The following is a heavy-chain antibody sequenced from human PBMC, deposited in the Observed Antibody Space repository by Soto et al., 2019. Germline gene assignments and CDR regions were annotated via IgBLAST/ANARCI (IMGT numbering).Heavy chain of an antibody. J-gene: IGHJ4*02. CDR1: GFTFSSYA. V-gene: IGHV3-23*01. Sequence: GGSLRLSCAASGFTFSSYAMSWVRQAPGKGLEWVSAISGSGGSTYYADSVKGRFTISRDNSKNTLYLQMNSLRAEDTAVYYCGAGITMVRGVPLTPGYDYWGQGTLVTVSS. CDR2: ISGSGGST. CDR3: GAGITMVRGVPLTPGYDY. D-gene: IGHD3-10*01.